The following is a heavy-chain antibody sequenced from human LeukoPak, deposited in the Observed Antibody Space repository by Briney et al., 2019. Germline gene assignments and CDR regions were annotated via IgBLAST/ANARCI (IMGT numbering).Heavy chain of an antibody. V-gene: IGHV4-39*01. J-gene: IGHJ4*02. CDR3: ARHGSGLDFDY. D-gene: IGHD1-26*01. CDR2: IYYSGST. Sequence: GSLRLSCAASGFTFSIYWMSWVRQPPGKGLEWIGSIYYSGSTYYNPSLKSRVTISVDTSKNQFSLKLSSVTAADTAVYYCARHGSGLDFDYWGQGTLVTVSS. CDR1: GFTFSIYW.